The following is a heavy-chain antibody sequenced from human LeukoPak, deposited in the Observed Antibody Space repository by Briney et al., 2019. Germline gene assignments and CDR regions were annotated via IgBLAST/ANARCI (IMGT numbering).Heavy chain of an antibody. CDR1: GFTFSDYY. J-gene: IGHJ4*02. D-gene: IGHD3-22*01. Sequence: GGSLRLSCAASGFTFSDYYMSWIRQAPGKGLEWVSYISSSGSGGSTYYADSVKGRFTISRDNSKNTLYLQMNSLRAEDTSVYYCAKADYYDSSGCPGYWGQGTLVTVSS. V-gene: IGHV3-11*01. CDR3: AKADYYDSSGCPGY. CDR2: ISSSGSGGST.